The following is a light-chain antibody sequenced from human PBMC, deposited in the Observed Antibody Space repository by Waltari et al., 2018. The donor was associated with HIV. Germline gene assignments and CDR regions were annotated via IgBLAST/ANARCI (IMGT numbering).Light chain of an antibody. CDR1: QNIIKY. Sequence: DIQMTQSPLSLSASVGDRVTITCRASQNIIKYLHWYQQKPGKAPRIVIYNAANLQSGVPSRFSGSGSGTNFTLTISSVQTEDFATYICQQSYSSPTFGPGTKVTVK. CDR2: NAA. V-gene: IGKV1-39*01. CDR3: QQSYSSPT. J-gene: IGKJ3*01.